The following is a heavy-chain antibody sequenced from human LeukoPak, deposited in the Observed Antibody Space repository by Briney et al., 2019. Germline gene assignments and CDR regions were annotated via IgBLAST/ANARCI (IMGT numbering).Heavy chain of an antibody. J-gene: IGHJ4*02. CDR2: IKQDGSEK. V-gene: IGHV3-7*01. Sequence: GGSLRLSCAASGFTFSSYWMSWVRQAPGKGLEWVANIKQDGSEKSYVDSVKGRFTISRDNAKNSLYLQMNSLRAEDTAVYYCARDEYDILTDYDYWGQGILVTVSS. CDR1: GFTFSSYW. CDR3: ARDEYDILTDYDY. D-gene: IGHD3-9*01.